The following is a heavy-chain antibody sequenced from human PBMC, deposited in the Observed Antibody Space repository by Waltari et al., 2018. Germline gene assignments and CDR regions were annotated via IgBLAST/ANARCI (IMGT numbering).Heavy chain of an antibody. CDR3: ATADIVVVPAAPGDYYYMDV. CDR1: GYSISSGYY. CDR2: IYHSGST. D-gene: IGHD2-2*01. Sequence: QVQLQESGPGLVKPSETLSLTCAVSGYSISSGYYWGWIRQHPGKGLEWIGSIYHSGSTYYNPSLKSRVTISVDTSKNQFSLKLSSVTAADTAVYYCATADIVVVPAAPGDYYYMDVWGKGTTVTVSS. V-gene: IGHV4-38-2*01. J-gene: IGHJ6*03.